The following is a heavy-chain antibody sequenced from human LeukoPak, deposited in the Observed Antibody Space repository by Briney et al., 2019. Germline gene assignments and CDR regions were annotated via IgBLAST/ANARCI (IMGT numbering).Heavy chain of an antibody. CDR3: ARVLRGATTFDY. CDR2: IYYSGST. D-gene: IGHD1-26*01. CDR1: GASISGSGYY. V-gene: IGHV4-39*07. Sequence: PSETLSLTCTVSGASISGSGYYWGWIRQPPGKGLEWIGSIYYSGSTYYNPSLKSRVTISVDTSKNQFSLKLSSVTAADTAVYYCARVLRGATTFDYWGQGTLVTVSS. J-gene: IGHJ4*02.